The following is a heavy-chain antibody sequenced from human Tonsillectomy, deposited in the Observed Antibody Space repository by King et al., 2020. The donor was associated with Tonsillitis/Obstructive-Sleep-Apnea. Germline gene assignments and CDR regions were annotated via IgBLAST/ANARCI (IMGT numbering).Heavy chain of an antibody. CDR1: GGTFSSYA. D-gene: IGHD4-23*01. Sequence: VQLVESGAEVKKPGSSVKVSCKASGGTFSSYAISWVRQAPGQGLEWMGGSIPIFGTVNYAQKFQGRVTITADESTSTAYMELSSLRSEDTAVYYCASLGRNSNYYYYMDVWGKGTTVTVSS. CDR2: SIPIFGTV. J-gene: IGHJ6*03. V-gene: IGHV1-69*01. CDR3: ASLGRNSNYYYYMDV.